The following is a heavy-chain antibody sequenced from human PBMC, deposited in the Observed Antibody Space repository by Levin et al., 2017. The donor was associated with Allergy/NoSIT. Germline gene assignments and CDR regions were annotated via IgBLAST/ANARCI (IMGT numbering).Heavy chain of an antibody. Sequence: PSETLSLTCAVYGGSLSDHVWSWIRQSPGKGLEWIGEIDHSGGTHYNPSLKSRVTISLDRSKNQLSLKLSSVTAADTAVYYCARDKIITMVRGATNFDYWGQGTLVTVSS. CDR2: IDHSGGT. D-gene: IGHD3-10*01. J-gene: IGHJ4*02. CDR3: ARDKIITMVRGATNFDY. V-gene: IGHV4-34*01. CDR1: GGSLSDHV.